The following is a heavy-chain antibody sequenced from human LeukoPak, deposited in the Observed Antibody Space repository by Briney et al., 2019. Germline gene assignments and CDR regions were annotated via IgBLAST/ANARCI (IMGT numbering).Heavy chain of an antibody. Sequence: KASETLSLTCTVSGGSISSSSYYWGWIRQPPGKGLEWIGSIYYSGSTYYNPSLKSRVTISVDTSKNQFSLKLSSVTAADTAVNYCARHPRDYGSGSYYKNFDYWGQGTLVTVSS. CDR2: IYYSGST. J-gene: IGHJ4*02. V-gene: IGHV4-39*01. CDR1: GGSISSSSYY. CDR3: ARHPRDYGSGSYYKNFDY. D-gene: IGHD3-10*01.